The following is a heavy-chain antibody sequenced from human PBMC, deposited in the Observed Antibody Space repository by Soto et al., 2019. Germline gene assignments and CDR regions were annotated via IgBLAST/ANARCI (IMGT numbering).Heavy chain of an antibody. V-gene: IGHV3-23*01. CDR1: GFTFSSYA. D-gene: IGHD3-10*01. J-gene: IGHJ6*02. Sequence: GGSLRLSCAASGFTFSSYAMSWVRQAPGKGLEWVSAISGSGGSTYYADSVTGRFTISRDNSKKKVYLQIDRLGPEDTAVYYCAKVGVRGVPSYFSMDVWGPGTTVTVSS. CDR2: ISGSGGST. CDR3: AKVGVRGVPSYFSMDV.